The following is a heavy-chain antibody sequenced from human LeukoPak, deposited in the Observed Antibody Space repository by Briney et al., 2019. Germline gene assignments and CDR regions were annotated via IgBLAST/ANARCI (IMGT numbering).Heavy chain of an antibody. CDR1: GYTFNRYY. V-gene: IGHV1-2*02. Sequence: AASEKVSCQASGYTFNRYYMLLVRQAPAPGLEWLGWINPNSGCTNYAQKFQGRVTMTRGTSISTAYMELSRLRSDDTAVYYCARGGLYYDFWSGQNVDYWGQGTLVTVSS. CDR2: INPNSGCT. D-gene: IGHD3-3*01. J-gene: IGHJ4*02. CDR3: ARGGLYYDFWSGQNVDY.